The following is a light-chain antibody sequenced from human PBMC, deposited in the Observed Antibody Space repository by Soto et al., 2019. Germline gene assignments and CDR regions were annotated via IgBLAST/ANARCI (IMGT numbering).Light chain of an antibody. CDR1: QSVSNSY. CDR2: AAS. CDR3: QQYGSSPT. Sequence: EIVLTQSPGNLSLSPGERATLSSRASQSVSNSYLGWYQEKPGQAPRLLIYAASNRATGIPDRFSGIGSGTDFTLTISRLDAEDFAVDDCQQYGSSPTFGQATKVDIK. V-gene: IGKV3-20*01. J-gene: IGKJ1*01.